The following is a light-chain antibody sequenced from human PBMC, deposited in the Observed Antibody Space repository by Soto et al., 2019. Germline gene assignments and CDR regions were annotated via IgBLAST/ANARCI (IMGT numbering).Light chain of an antibody. CDR1: QSVSSSY. Sequence: EIVLTQSPGTLSLSPGERATLSCRASQSVSSSYLAWYQQKPGQAPRLLIYGASSRATGIPDRFSGSGSGTDFPLTISRLELEDFAVYYCQQYGSSPLTFGQGTKVEIK. V-gene: IGKV3-20*01. CDR2: GAS. CDR3: QQYGSSPLT. J-gene: IGKJ1*01.